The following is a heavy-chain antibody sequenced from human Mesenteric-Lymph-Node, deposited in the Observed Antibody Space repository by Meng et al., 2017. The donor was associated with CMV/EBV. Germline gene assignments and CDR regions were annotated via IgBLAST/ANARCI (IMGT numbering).Heavy chain of an antibody. Sequence: VSGGSVRNGEHSWSWVRQPRGRGLELLGYICYTGNTYYNPSLKGRVTRSMDRSKNKFSLKLTSVTAADTAVYYCANDYGSGSYRFDYWGQGTLVTVSS. CDR3: ANDYGSGSYRFDY. CDR1: GGSVRNGEHS. CDR2: ICYTGNT. D-gene: IGHD3-10*01. J-gene: IGHJ4*02. V-gene: IGHV4-30-2*01.